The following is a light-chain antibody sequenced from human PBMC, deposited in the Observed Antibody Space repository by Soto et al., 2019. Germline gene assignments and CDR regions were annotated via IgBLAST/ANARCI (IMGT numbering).Light chain of an antibody. CDR2: DAS. Sequence: DIQMTQSPSTLSASVGDRVTITCRASQSISSRLAWYQQKPGKAPKVLIYDASTLESGVPSRFSGSGSGTDFTLTISSLQPDDFATYSCQQCDTYLASFGQGTKVDIK. CDR3: QQCDTYLAS. V-gene: IGKV1-5*01. CDR1: QSISSR. J-gene: IGKJ2*03.